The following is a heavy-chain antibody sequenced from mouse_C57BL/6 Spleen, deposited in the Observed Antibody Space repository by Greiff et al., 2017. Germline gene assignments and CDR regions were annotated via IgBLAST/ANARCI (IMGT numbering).Heavy chain of an antibody. D-gene: IGHD2-1*01. V-gene: IGHV5-4*01. J-gene: IGHJ4*01. Sequence: EVKLVESGGGLVKPGGSLKLSCAASGFTFSSYAMSWVRQTPEKRLEWVATISDGGSYTYYPDNVKGRFTISRDNAKNNLYLQMSHLKSEDTAMYYCAREGNYGLYAMDYWGQGTSVTVSS. CDR1: GFTFSSYA. CDR2: ISDGGSYT. CDR3: AREGNYGLYAMDY.